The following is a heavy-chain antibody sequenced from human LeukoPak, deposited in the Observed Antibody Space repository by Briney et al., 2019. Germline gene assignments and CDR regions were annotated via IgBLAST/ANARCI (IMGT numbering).Heavy chain of an antibody. V-gene: IGHV3-21*01. Sequence: PGRSLRLSCAASGFTFSSYSMNWVRQAPGKGLEWVSSISSSSIYIYYADSVKGRFTISRDNAKNSLYLQMNSLRAEDTAVYYCARNLGFDYWGQGTLVTVSS. D-gene: IGHD1-7*01. J-gene: IGHJ4*02. CDR1: GFTFSSYS. CDR2: ISSSSIYI. CDR3: ARNLGFDY.